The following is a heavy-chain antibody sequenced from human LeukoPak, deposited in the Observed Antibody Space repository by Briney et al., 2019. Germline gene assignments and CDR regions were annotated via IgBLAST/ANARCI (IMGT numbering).Heavy chain of an antibody. CDR2: ISSSGSTI. CDR3: ARERTPKPYYGSGSYDRYYDH. Sequence: GGSLRLSCAASGFSVSDYYMNWIRQSPGKVLEWISFISSSGSTIFYADSVKGRFTISRDTTKNSLSVQMNSLRADDTAIYYCARERTPKPYYGSGSYDRYYDHWGQGTLVTVSS. D-gene: IGHD3-10*01. V-gene: IGHV3-11*04. J-gene: IGHJ4*02. CDR1: GFSVSDYY.